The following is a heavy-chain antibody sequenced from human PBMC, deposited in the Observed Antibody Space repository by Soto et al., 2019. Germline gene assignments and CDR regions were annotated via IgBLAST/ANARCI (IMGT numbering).Heavy chain of an antibody. J-gene: IGHJ5*02. CDR1: GGSISSSNW. CDR3: ERGLYIAVAGTWFDP. D-gene: IGHD6-19*01. Sequence: PSETLSLTCAVSGGSISSSNWWSWVRQPPGKGLEWTGEIYHSGSTNYNPSLKSRVTISVDKSKNQFSLKLSSVTAADTAVYYCERGLYIAVAGTWFDPWGQGTLVTVSS. CDR2: IYHSGST. V-gene: IGHV4-4*02.